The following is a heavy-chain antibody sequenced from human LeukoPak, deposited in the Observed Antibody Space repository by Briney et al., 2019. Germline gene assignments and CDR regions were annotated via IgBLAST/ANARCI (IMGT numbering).Heavy chain of an antibody. CDR3: ASDYYDSSGYDY. CDR2: INPNSGGT. J-gene: IGHJ4*02. D-gene: IGHD3-22*01. V-gene: IGHV1-2*02. Sequence: GASVNVSFKSSGYTFTGYYMHWVRQAPGQGLEWMGWINPNSGGTNYAQKFQGRVTMTRDTSISTAYMELSRLRSDDTAVYYCASDYYDSSGYDYWGQGTLVTVSS. CDR1: GYTFTGYY.